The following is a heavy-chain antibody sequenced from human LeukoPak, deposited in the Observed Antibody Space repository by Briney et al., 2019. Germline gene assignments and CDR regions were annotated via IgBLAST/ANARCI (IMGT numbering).Heavy chain of an antibody. CDR1: GYTFTSYG. Sequence: ASVKVSCKASGYTFTSYGISWVRQAPGQGREWMGWISAYNGNTNYAQKLQGRVTMTTDTSTSTAYMELRSLRSDDTAVYYCARVATVTTGAILYYFDYWGQGTLVTVSS. J-gene: IGHJ4*02. V-gene: IGHV1-18*01. CDR2: ISAYNGNT. CDR3: ARVATVTTGAILYYFDY. D-gene: IGHD4-17*01.